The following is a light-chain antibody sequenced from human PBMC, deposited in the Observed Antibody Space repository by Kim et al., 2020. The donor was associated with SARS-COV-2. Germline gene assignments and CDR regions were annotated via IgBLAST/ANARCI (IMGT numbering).Light chain of an antibody. CDR3: QQYGSSPMYT. CDR1: QSVSSSY. J-gene: IGKJ2*01. Sequence: SPGESTTLSCRASQSVSSSYFAWYQQKPGQAPRLLIYGASSSATGIPDRFSGSGSGTDFTLTINRLEPEDFAVYFCQQYGSSPMYTFGQGTKLEI. CDR2: GAS. V-gene: IGKV3-20*01.